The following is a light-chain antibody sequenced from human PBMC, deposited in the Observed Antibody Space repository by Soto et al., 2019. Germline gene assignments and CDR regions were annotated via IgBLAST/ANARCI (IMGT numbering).Light chain of an antibody. CDR3: QQYGNSPIT. J-gene: IGKJ5*01. CDR2: GAS. V-gene: IGKV3-20*01. Sequence: IVNTPAPASLSLYAGERSTLSCRASQSVSIYLAWYQQKPGQAPRLLIYGASTRATGIPDRFSGSGSGTDFTLTINRLEPADSAVYYCQQYGNSPITFGQGTRLEI. CDR1: QSVSIY.